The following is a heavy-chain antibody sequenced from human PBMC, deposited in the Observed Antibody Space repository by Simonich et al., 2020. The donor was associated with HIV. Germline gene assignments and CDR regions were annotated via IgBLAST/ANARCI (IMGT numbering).Heavy chain of an antibody. Sequence: QVQLQESGPGLVKPSETLSLTCIVSGGSIHNYFWSWIRQPPGRGLEWVGYISTSDRTNYNPSLKSRGTISGDTSKNQFSLKLNSVTAADTAVYYCARGYSGSRTSGYYSGLDLWGQGIAVTVSS. D-gene: IGHD3-10*01. CDR1: GGSIHNYF. CDR2: ISTSDRT. CDR3: ARGYSGSRTSGYYSGLDL. V-gene: IGHV4-4*08. J-gene: IGHJ6*02.